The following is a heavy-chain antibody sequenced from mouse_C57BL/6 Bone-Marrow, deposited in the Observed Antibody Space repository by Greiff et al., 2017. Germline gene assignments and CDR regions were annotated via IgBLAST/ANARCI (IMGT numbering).Heavy chain of an antibody. V-gene: IGHV5-17*01. J-gene: IGHJ2*01. D-gene: IGHD1-1*01. CDR1: GFTFSDYG. CDR2: ISSGSSTI. Sequence: EVKLMESGGGLVKPGGSLKLSCAASGFTFSDYGMHWVRQAPEKGLEWVAYISSGSSTIYYADTVKGRFTISRDNAKNTLFLQMTSLRSEDTAMYYCARPYYYAPFDYWGQGTTLTVSS. CDR3: ARPYYYAPFDY.